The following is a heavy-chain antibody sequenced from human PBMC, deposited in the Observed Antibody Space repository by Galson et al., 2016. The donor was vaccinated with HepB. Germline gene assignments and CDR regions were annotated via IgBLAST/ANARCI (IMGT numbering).Heavy chain of an antibody. J-gene: IGHJ5*02. V-gene: IGHV4-4*07. Sequence: SDTLSLTCSVSGASISGTEHSWSWVRQPAGNGLEWIVRIYIDGSNNYNPSPKGRASISLDTSKNQFSLRLTSVTAAEAAVYYCTRAMGQWRGVDPWGQGPLVTVSS. CDR2: IYIDGSN. CDR3: TRAMGQWRGVDP. D-gene: IGHD1-26*01. CDR1: GASISGTEHS.